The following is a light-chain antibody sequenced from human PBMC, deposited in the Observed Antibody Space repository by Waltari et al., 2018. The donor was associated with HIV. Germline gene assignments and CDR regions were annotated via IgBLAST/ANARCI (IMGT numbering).Light chain of an antibody. Sequence: DLQMPQSPSSLSASVGDRVTITGRASQRVSRYLKWYQQKPGKAPKLLIYAASSLQSGVPARLSGSGAGTDFTLASSSLQPEDFATYYCQQSYSTPVTFGQGTKLELK. V-gene: IGKV1-39*01. J-gene: IGKJ2*01. CDR3: QQSYSTPVT. CDR2: AAS. CDR1: QRVSRY.